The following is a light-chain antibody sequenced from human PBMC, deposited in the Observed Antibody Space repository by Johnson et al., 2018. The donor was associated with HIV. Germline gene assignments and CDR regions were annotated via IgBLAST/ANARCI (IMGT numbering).Light chain of an antibody. J-gene: IGLJ1*01. V-gene: IGLV1-51*01. CDR1: SSNIGNNY. CDR3: GTWDGGLSVYV. Sequence: QSVLTQPPSVSAAPGQKVTISCSGSSSNIGNNYVSWYQQLPGTAPKLLIYDNNKRPSGIPDRFSASKSGTSATLGITGLQTGDEANYYCGTWDGGLSVYVFGTGTEVTFL. CDR2: DNN.